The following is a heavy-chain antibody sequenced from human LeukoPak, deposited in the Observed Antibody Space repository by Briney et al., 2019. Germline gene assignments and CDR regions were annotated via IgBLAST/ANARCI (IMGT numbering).Heavy chain of an antibody. V-gene: IGHV1-2*02. J-gene: IGHJ5*02. CDR2: INPNSGGT. CDR1: GYTFTGYY. D-gene: IGHD3-9*01. Sequence: ASVKVSCKASGYTFTGYYMHWVRQAPGQGLEWMGWINPNSGGTNYAQKFQGRVTMTRDTSISTACMELSRLRSDDTAVYYCARLYYDILTGFFDPWGQGTLVTVSS. CDR3: ARLYYDILTGFFDP.